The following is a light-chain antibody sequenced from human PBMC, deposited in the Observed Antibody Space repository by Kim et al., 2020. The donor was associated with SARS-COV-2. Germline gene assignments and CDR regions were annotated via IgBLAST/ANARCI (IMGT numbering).Light chain of an antibody. V-gene: IGLV2-11*01. Sequence: PGQSVTISCTGTSSDVGGYNYVSWYQQHPGKAPKLMIYDVSKRPSGVPDRFSGSKSGDTASLTISGLQAEDEADYYCCSYAGSWVFGGGTKLTVL. J-gene: IGLJ3*02. CDR1: SSDVGGYNY. CDR3: CSYAGSWV. CDR2: DVS.